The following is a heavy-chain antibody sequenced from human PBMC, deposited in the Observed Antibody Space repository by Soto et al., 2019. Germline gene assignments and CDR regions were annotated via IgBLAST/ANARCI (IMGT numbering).Heavy chain of an antibody. CDR2: IYFSGET. J-gene: IGHJ4*02. D-gene: IGHD2-8*01. CDR3: ARGLQVYGTYYFDH. Sequence: PSETLSLTCTVSADSLTRGSYYWTWIRQPPGKGLEWIGEIYFSGETKYNPSLNSRASISIDTSRNQFSLRLTSVSAADTAGYFCARGLQVYGTYYFDHWGQGILVTVSS. CDR1: ADSLTRGSYY. V-gene: IGHV4-61*01.